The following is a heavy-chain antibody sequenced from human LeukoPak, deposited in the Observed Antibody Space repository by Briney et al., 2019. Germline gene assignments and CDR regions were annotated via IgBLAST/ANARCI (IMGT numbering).Heavy chain of an antibody. V-gene: IGHV3-30*04. CDR3: ARVDRYKMATDY. Sequence: GGSLRLSCAASGFTFSSYAMHWVRQAPGKGLEWVAVISYDGSNKYYADSVKGRFTISRDNAKNSLYLQMNSLRAEDTAVYYCARVDRYKMATDYWGQGTLVTVSS. D-gene: IGHD5-24*01. CDR2: ISYDGSNK. J-gene: IGHJ4*02. CDR1: GFTFSSYA.